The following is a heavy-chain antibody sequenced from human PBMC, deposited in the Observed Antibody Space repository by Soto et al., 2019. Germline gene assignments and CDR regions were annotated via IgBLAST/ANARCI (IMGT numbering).Heavy chain of an antibody. V-gene: IGHV1-69*01. CDR1: GVTFSSYA. D-gene: IGHD2-15*01. CDR2: SIPIVNSA. CDR3: ASDRLRGDCGAGNCYRTPGCHEY. Sequence: QVQLVQSGAEVKKPGSSVKVSCKASGVTFSSYAVSWVRQAPGQGLEWMGASIPIVNSANYAQEFQGRVTITADESPPTAYMELSSRSSEDKAVSPCASDRLRGDCGAGNCYRTPGCHEYWGQGTLVTVPS. J-gene: IGHJ4*02.